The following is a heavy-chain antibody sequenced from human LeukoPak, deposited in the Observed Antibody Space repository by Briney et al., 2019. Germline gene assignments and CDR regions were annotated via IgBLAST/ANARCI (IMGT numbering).Heavy chain of an antibody. CDR1: GYTFINYD. Sequence: ASVKVSCKASGYTFINYDINWVRQASGQGLEWMGWINPNSGHTGYAQKFQGRVTMTRDTSIGTAYMELSSLRSEDTAVYYCARDYFYSFCGLDVWGLGTTVTVSS. CDR3: ARDYFYSFCGLDV. CDR2: INPNSGHT. D-gene: IGHD3-16*01. J-gene: IGHJ6*02. V-gene: IGHV1-8*01.